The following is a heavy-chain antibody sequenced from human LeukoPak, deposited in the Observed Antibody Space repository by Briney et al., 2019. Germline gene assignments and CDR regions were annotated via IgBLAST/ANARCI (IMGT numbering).Heavy chain of an antibody. J-gene: IGHJ4*02. CDR1: GYTFTNYG. CDR3: ARSGSRLLWFGETMGYCDH. D-gene: IGHD3-10*01. CDR2: ISAYNGNT. V-gene: IGHV1-18*01. Sequence: VASVKVSCKASGYTFTNYGISWVRQAPGQGLEWMGWISAYNGNTNYAQKLQGRVTTTTDTSTSTAYMELRSLRSDDTAVYYCARSGSRLLWFGETMGYCDHWGQGTLVTVSS.